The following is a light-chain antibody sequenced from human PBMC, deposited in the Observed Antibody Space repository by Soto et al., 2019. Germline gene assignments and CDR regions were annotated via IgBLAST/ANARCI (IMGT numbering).Light chain of an antibody. CDR3: QNFGDSPFT. Sequence: EVVLMQSPDTLSLSPGERATLSCRASESISSHYIAWYQHKPGQAPRLLIFGASTRATGIPDRFSGSWSGTDFTITISRLEPEDFAMYYCQNFGDSPFTFCPGTKVDIK. V-gene: IGKV3-20*01. CDR2: GAS. J-gene: IGKJ3*01. CDR1: ESISSHY.